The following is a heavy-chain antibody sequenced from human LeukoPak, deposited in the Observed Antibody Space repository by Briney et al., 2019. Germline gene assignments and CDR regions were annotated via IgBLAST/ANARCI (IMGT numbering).Heavy chain of an antibody. Sequence: GESLKISCKGSGYSFSKYWIAWVRQMPGKGLEWMGIIYPGDSDTRYSPSFQGQVTISADRSISTASPQWSSLKASDTAMYYCARRSGSFQGDYNFDYWGQGTLVTVSS. CDR2: IYPGDSDT. CDR1: GYSFSKYW. V-gene: IGHV5-51*01. D-gene: IGHD1-26*01. J-gene: IGHJ4*02. CDR3: ARRSGSFQGDYNFDY.